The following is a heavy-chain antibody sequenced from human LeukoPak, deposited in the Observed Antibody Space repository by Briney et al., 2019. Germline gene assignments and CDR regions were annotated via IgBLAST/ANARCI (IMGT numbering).Heavy chain of an antibody. J-gene: IGHJ4*02. V-gene: IGHV3-48*04. CDR1: GFTLSSYS. D-gene: IGHD3-9*01. CDR2: ISSSSSTI. Sequence: PGGSLRLSCAASGFTLSSYSMNWVRQAPGKGLEWVSYISSSSSTISYADSVKGRFTISRDNAKNSLYLQMNSLRAEDTAVYYCARARLYYDILTGYPSHLYYFDYWGQGTLVTVSS. CDR3: ARARLYYDILTGYPSHLYYFDY.